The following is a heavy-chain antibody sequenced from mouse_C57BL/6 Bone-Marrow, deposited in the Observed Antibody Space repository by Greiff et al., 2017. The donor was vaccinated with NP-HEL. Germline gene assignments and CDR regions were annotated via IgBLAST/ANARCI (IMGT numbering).Heavy chain of an antibody. CDR1: GFTFSSYT. CDR3: ARQHYGSSPAWFAY. CDR2: ISGGGGNT. V-gene: IGHV5-9*01. Sequence: EVQGVESGGGLVKPGGSLKLSCAASGFTFSSYTMSWVRQTPEKRLEWVATISGGGGNTYYPDSVKGRFTISRDNAKNTLYLQMSSLRSEDTALYYCARQHYGSSPAWFAYWGQGTLVTVSA. D-gene: IGHD1-1*01. J-gene: IGHJ3*01.